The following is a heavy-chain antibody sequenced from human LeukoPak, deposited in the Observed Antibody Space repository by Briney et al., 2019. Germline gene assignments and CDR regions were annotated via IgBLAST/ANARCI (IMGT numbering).Heavy chain of an antibody. J-gene: IGHJ5*02. D-gene: IGHD3-9*01. CDR3: LTGYNHAVDWFDP. Sequence: GGSLRLSCAASGFTFSSYAMHWVRQAPGKGLEWVAVISYDGSNKYYADSVKGRFTISRDNSKNTLYLQMNSLRAEDTAVYYCLTGYNHAVDWFDPWGQGTLVTVSS. CDR1: GFTFSSYA. CDR2: ISYDGSNK. V-gene: IGHV3-30*04.